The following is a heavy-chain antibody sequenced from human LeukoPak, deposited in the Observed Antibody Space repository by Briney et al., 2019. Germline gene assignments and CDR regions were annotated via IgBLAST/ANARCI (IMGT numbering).Heavy chain of an antibody. CDR3: ASRDYYGSGSFDY. J-gene: IGHJ4*02. CDR2: IIPIFGTA. V-gene: IGHV1-69*13. D-gene: IGHD3-10*01. Sequence: SVKASCKASGYSFTNYGISWVRQAPGQGLEWMGGIIPIFGTANYAQKFQGRVTITADESTSTAYMELSSLRSEDTAVYYCASRDYYGSGSFDYWGQGTLVTVSS. CDR1: GYSFTNYG.